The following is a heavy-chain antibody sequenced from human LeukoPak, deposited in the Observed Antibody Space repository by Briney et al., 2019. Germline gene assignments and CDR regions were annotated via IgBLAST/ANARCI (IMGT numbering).Heavy chain of an antibody. D-gene: IGHD6-13*01. CDR2: IIPIFGTA. J-gene: IGHJ4*02. CDR3: ARHSGSSPYYFDY. Sequence: GASVKVSCKASGGTFSSYAISWVRQAPGQGLEWMGGIIPIFGTASYAQKFQGRVTITADKSTSTAYMELSSLRSEDTAVYYCARHSGSSPYYFDYWGQGTLVTVSS. CDR1: GGTFSSYA. V-gene: IGHV1-69*06.